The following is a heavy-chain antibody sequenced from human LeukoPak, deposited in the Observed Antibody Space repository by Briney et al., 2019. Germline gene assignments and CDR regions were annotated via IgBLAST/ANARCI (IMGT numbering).Heavy chain of an antibody. CDR3: VKDGGRDTAAAYY. J-gene: IGHJ4*02. D-gene: IGHD6-13*01. Sequence: GGSLRLSYAASGFTFDDYAMHWVRQAPGKGLEWVSGILRNSGSIGYADSVKGRFTISRDDAKNSLYLQMNSLRAEDTALYYCVKDGGRDTAAAYYWGQGTLVSVSS. V-gene: IGHV3-9*01. CDR2: ILRNSGSI. CDR1: GFTFDDYA.